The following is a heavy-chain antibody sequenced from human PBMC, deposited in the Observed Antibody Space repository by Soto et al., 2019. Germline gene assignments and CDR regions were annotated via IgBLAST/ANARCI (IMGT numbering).Heavy chain of an antibody. CDR1: GFTFSSYW. CDR2: IKQDGSEK. CDR3: ARQRGSSSSDGYYYYMDV. D-gene: IGHD6-6*01. Sequence: VQLVESGGGLVQPGGSLRLSCAASGFTFSSYWMSWVRQAPGKGLEWVANIKQDGSEKYYVDSVKGRFTISRDNAKNTLYLQMNSLRAEDTAVYYCARQRGSSSSDGYYYYMDVWGKGTTVTVSS. V-gene: IGHV3-7*01. J-gene: IGHJ6*03.